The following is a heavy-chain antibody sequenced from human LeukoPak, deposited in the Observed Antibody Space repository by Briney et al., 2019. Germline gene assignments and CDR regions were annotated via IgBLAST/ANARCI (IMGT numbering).Heavy chain of an antibody. CDR3: AKEGNRYGDY. D-gene: IGHD3-9*01. CDR1: GFTFGSYA. Sequence: AGGSQRLSCAASGFTFGSYAMSWVRQAPGKGLEWVSTISGSGGSTYYADSVKGRFTISRDNSKNTLYLQMNSLRAEDTAVYYCAKEGNRYGDYWGQGTLVTVSS. J-gene: IGHJ4*02. CDR2: ISGSGGST. V-gene: IGHV3-23*01.